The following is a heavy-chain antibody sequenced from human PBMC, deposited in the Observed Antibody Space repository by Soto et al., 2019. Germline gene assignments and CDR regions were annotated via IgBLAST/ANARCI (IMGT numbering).Heavy chain of an antibody. CDR1: GFTFNSYS. Sequence: NPGGSLRLSCAASGFTFNSYSMNWVRQAPGKGLEWVSSMSRSSRYIYYADSVKGRFTISRDNAKNSVYLQMNSLRAEDTAVYYCARDGGVAATLANYFDYWGQGTLVTVYS. D-gene: IGHD2-15*01. CDR2: MSRSSRYI. V-gene: IGHV3-21*01. CDR3: ARDGGVAATLANYFDY. J-gene: IGHJ4*02.